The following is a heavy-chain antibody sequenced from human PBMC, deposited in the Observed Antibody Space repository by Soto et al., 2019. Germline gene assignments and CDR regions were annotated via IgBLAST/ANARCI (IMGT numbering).Heavy chain of an antibody. V-gene: IGHV3-23*01. D-gene: IGHD2-21*02. CDR1: GFMFSSYA. J-gene: IGHJ4*02. Sequence: EVQLLESGGGLVRPGGSLRLSCAVSGFMFSSYAMTWVRQAPGKGLEWVSSISGGGGSTYYSDSVRGRFTISRDNSKKMLYLEMNSLKGDDTAVYYCAKDGSWGDHYYFDNWGQGTLVTVSS. CDR2: ISGGGGST. CDR3: AKDGSWGDHYYFDN.